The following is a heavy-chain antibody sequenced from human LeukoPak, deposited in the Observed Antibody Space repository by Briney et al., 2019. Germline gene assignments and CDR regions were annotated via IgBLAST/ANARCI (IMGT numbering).Heavy chain of an antibody. CDR2: IIPILGIA. D-gene: IGHD1-1*01. V-gene: IGHV1-69*04. J-gene: IGHJ5*02. CDR3: ARVGRGPPHL. Sequence: GASVKVSCKASGGTFSSYAISWVRQAPGRGLEWMGRIIPILGIANYAQKFRGRVTITADKSTSTAYMELSSLRSEDTAVYYCARVGRGPPHLWGQGTLVTVSS. CDR1: GGTFSSYA.